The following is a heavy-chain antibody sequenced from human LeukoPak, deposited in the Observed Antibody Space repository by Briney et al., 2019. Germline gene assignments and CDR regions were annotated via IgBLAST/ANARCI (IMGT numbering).Heavy chain of an antibody. CDR1: GLTFSDHY. CDR2: ITSSGDSV. CDR3: GRGHWGLDY. J-gene: IGHJ4*02. D-gene: IGHD7-27*01. Sequence: GGSLRLSCAASGLTFSDHYMTWIRQAPGKGPEWVSYITSSGDSVSYADSVKGRFTISRDNAKNSLYLQMNSLRAEDTAVYYCGRGHWGLDYWGQGTLATVSS. V-gene: IGHV3-11*01.